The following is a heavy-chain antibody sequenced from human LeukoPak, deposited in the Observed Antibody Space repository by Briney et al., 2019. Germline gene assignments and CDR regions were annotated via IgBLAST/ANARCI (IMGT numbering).Heavy chain of an antibody. CDR2: VTGGAVAT. CDR1: GFNFRSYA. D-gene: IGHD6-19*01. Sequence: GGSLRVSCAASGFNFRSYAMSWVRQAPGKGLEWVSTVTGGAVATYYADSVRGRHTISRDNSKNTLYLQMNSLRGEDTAVYYCARDSPLKGYNSGWATNSFDFWGQGTLVTVSS. J-gene: IGHJ4*02. CDR3: ARDSPLKGYNSGWATNSFDF. V-gene: IGHV3-23*01.